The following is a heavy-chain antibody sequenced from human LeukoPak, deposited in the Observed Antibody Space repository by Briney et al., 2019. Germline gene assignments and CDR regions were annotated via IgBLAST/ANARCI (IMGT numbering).Heavy chain of an antibody. CDR1: GLTFSSYS. D-gene: IGHD1-26*01. Sequence: GGSLRLSCAASGLTFSSYSMNWVRQAPGKGLEWVSYINSRSSTIYYADSVKGRFTISRDNAKNSLYLQMNSLRAEDTAVYYCAKKYSTGLDPWGQGTLVTVSS. J-gene: IGHJ5*02. CDR2: INSRSSTI. V-gene: IGHV3-48*01. CDR3: AKKYSTGLDP.